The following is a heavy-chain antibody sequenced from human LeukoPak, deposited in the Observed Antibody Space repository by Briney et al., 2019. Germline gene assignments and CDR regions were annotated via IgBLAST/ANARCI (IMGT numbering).Heavy chain of an antibody. CDR3: AKEEYYYGSGSYYNFDY. CDR2: IWYDGSNK. CDR1: GFTFSSYG. J-gene: IGHJ4*02. Sequence: GGSLRLSCAASGFTFSSYGMHWVRQAPGKGLEWVAVIWYDGSNKYYADSVKGRFTISRDNSMNTLYLQMNSLRAEDTAVYYCAKEEYYYGSGSYYNFDYWGQGTLVTVSS. D-gene: IGHD3-10*01. V-gene: IGHV3-33*06.